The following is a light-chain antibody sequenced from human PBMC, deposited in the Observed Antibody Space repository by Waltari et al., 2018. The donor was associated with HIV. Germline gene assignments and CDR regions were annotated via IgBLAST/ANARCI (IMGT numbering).Light chain of an antibody. CDR3: CSYAGSSTFV. J-gene: IGLJ1*01. V-gene: IGLV2-8*01. Sequence: QSALTQPPSASGSPGQSVTISCTGTSSDVGGYNYVYWYQQHPGKAPKLMIYEVSKRPSGVPDRFSGSKSGNTASLTISGLQAEDEADYYCCSYAGSSTFVFGTGTKVTVL. CDR1: SSDVGGYNY. CDR2: EVS.